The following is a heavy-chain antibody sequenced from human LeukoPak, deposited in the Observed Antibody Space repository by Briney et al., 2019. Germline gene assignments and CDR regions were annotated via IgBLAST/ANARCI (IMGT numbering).Heavy chain of an antibody. CDR3: APFPHSSSNSYYFDY. Sequence: SETLSLTCAVYGGSFSGYYWSWIRQPPGKGLEWIGEINHSGSTNYNPSLKSRVTISVDTSKNQFSLKLSSVTAADTAVYYCAPFPHSSSNSYYFDYWGQGTLVTVSS. J-gene: IGHJ4*02. CDR1: GGSFSGYY. CDR2: INHSGST. V-gene: IGHV4-34*01. D-gene: IGHD4-11*01.